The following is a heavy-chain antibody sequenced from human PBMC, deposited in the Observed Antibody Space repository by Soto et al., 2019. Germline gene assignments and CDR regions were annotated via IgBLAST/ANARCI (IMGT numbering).Heavy chain of an antibody. J-gene: IGHJ4*02. CDR2: AYNDGSL. CDR3: ARLVYDSRLNYLYFDY. CDR1: GVSISSFTW. D-gene: IGHD3-22*01. V-gene: IGHV4-4*02. Sequence: SETLSLSCGVSGVSISSFTWWIWVRQSPEKGLEWIGEAYNDGSLNYHPTPERRVTISVDRSKNQFSLRLSPVTAADTAKYYCARLVYDSRLNYLYFDYWGPGILVTVSS.